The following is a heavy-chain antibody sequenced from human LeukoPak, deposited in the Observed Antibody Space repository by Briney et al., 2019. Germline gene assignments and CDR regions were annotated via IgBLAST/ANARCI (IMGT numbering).Heavy chain of an antibody. CDR2: ISGSGDST. Sequence: HPGGSLRLSCAASGPTFSTYAVNWVRQAPGKGLEWVSTISGSGDSTYYADSVKGRFTISRDNFKNTLYLQMNSLRAEDTAVYYCARDRVTSFGVVDSMDVWGQGTTVTVSS. D-gene: IGHD3-3*01. J-gene: IGHJ6*02. CDR3: ARDRVTSFGVVDSMDV. V-gene: IGHV3-23*01. CDR1: GPTFSTYA.